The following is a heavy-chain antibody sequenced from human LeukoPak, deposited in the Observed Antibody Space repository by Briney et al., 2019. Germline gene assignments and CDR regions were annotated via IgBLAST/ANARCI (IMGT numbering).Heavy chain of an antibody. CDR1: GGSFNGYY. Sequence: SETLSLTSAVYGGSFNGYYWIWIRQPPGKGLEWIGEINHSGTTNYNTSLESRVTISIDTSKNHFSLKLNSVTAADTAVYYCARELSGDGDYWGQGSLVTVSS. D-gene: IGHD3-10*01. CDR2: INHSGTT. CDR3: ARELSGDGDY. J-gene: IGHJ4*02. V-gene: IGHV4-34*01.